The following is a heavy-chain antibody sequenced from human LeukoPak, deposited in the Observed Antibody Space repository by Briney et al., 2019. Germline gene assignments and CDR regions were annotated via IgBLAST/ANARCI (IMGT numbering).Heavy chain of an antibody. Sequence: SKTLSLTCAVSGGSISSSNWWSWVRQPPGKGLEWIGEIYHSGSTNYNPSLKSRVTISVDKSKNQFSLKLSSVTAADTAVYYCARDPAEYCSGGSCYYYGMDVWGQGTTVTVSS. CDR2: IYHSGST. J-gene: IGHJ6*02. CDR1: GGSISSSNW. CDR3: ARDPAEYCSGGSCYYYGMDV. D-gene: IGHD2-15*01. V-gene: IGHV4-4*02.